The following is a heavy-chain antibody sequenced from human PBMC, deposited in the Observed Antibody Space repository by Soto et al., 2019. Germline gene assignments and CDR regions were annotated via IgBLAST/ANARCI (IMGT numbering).Heavy chain of an antibody. CDR1: GFTFRTYT. J-gene: IGHJ6*04. V-gene: IGHV3-21*01. CDR2: IRGFSPYT. D-gene: IGHD2-2*01. Sequence: GSLRLSCVASGFTFRTYTMNWVRQAPGKGLEWVSGIRGFSPYTFYAESVKGRFTISRDNAKNSLYLQMNSLGVEDTAVYYCARDRGDDAHDYYYNSRGSWGKGTTFTISS. CDR3: ARDRGDDAHDYYYNSRGS.